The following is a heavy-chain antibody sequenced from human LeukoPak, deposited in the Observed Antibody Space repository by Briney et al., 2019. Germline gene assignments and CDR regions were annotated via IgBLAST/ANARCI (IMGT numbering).Heavy chain of an antibody. V-gene: IGHV3-30*18. CDR2: ICNSSSTK. J-gene: IGHJ4*02. CDR3: AKGGTYYYDTSSAYDWSLYFHY. D-gene: IGHD3-22*01. CDR1: AFTFSSYG. Sequence: AGSLRLSCAASAFTFSSYGMHWVRQAPAKGLEWVAVICNSSSTKYYGDSVKGRFTISRDNSKNTLFLQMNSLRAEDTAVYYCAKGGTYYYDTSSAYDWSLYFHYWGQGTLGT.